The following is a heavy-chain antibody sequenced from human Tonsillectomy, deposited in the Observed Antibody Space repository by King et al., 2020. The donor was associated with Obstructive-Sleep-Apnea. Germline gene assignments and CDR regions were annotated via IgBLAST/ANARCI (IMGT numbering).Heavy chain of an antibody. Sequence: VQLVESGGGLVQPGGSLRLSCAASGFTFRSFAMSWVRQAPGKGLEWVSTISGSSSNTYSADSVKGRFTISRDNSKNTLYLQMNSLRAEDTAVYYCAKEGSYSGSGSYYTDYWGKGTLVSVSS. CDR1: GFTFRSFA. J-gene: IGHJ4*02. V-gene: IGHV3-23*04. CDR3: AKEGSYSGSGSYYTDY. D-gene: IGHD3-10*01. CDR2: ISGSSSNT.